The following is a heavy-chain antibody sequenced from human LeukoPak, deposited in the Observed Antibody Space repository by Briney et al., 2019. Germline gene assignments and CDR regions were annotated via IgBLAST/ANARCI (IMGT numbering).Heavy chain of an antibody. J-gene: IGHJ4*02. CDR1: GFTFDDYA. D-gene: IGHD3-10*01. CDR3: TKEGASLGSGYFDC. CDR2: IGGSGDHT. Sequence: PGGSLRLSCAASGFTFDDYAMHWVRQAPGKGLEWVAAIGGSGDHTFYADSVKGRFTISRDNSKNTLYLQMNSLRVEDAALYYCTKEGASLGSGYFDCWGQGTRVTVSS. V-gene: IGHV3-23*01.